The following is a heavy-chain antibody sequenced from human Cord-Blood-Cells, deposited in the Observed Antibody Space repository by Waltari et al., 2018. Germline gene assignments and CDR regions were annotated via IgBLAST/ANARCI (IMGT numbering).Heavy chain of an antibody. CDR1: VGSFSGYY. D-gene: IGHD1-1*01. J-gene: IGHJ3*02. CDR2: INNSGST. Sequence: QVQLQQWGAGRLTPSETLSHTCAAYVGSFSGYYRSWIRQPPGKGLEWSGEINNSGSTNYNPSLKSRVTISVDTSKNQFSLKLSSVTAADTAVYYCARKLHAFDIWGQGTMVTVSS. CDR3: ARKLHAFDI. V-gene: IGHV4-34*01.